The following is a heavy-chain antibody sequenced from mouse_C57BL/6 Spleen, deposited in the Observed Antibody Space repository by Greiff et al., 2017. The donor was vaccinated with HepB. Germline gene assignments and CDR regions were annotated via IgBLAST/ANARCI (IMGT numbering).Heavy chain of an antibody. CDR2: ISYDGSN. Sequence: EVKLMESGPGLVKPSQSLSLTCSVTGYSITSGYYWNWIRQFPGNKLEWMGYISYDGSNNYNPSLKNRISITRDTSKNQFFLKLNSVTTEDTATYYCARDWDYGSSYCLDYWGQGTTLTVSS. CDR3: ARDWDYGSSYCLDY. V-gene: IGHV3-6*01. D-gene: IGHD1-1*01. CDR1: GYSITSGYY. J-gene: IGHJ2*01.